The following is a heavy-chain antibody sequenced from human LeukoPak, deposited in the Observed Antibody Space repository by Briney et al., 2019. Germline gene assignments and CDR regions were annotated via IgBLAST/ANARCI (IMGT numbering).Heavy chain of an antibody. Sequence: GGSLRLSCAASGFTFSKNAMSWVRQAPGKGLEWVSSITSSGSATCYADSVKGRFTISRDKSKNTLYLQMNGLRAEDTAVYYCARGVDVWGNYRQYYFDYWGQETLVTVSS. CDR3: ARGVDVWGNYRQYYFDY. CDR1: GFTFSKNA. J-gene: IGHJ4*02. D-gene: IGHD3-16*02. CDR2: ITSSGSAT. V-gene: IGHV3-23*01.